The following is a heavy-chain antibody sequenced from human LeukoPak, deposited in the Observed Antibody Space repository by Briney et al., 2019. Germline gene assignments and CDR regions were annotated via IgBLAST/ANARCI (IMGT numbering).Heavy chain of an antibody. V-gene: IGHV1-2*02. J-gene: IGHJ4*02. D-gene: IGHD6-6*01. CDR2: INPNSGGT. Sequence: ASVKVSCKASRYTFTGFYMHWERQAPGQGLEWMGWINPNSGGTNYAQKFQGRVTMTRDTSISTAYMELSRLRSDDTAVYYCASTTYSSSSPDYWGQGTLVTVSS. CDR3: ASTTYSSSSPDY. CDR1: RYTFTGFY.